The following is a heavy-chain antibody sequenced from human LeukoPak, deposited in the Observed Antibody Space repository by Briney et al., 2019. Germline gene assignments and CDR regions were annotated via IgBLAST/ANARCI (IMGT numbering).Heavy chain of an antibody. CDR2: IYHSGST. J-gene: IGHJ4*02. Sequence: SQTLSLTCAVSGGSISSGGYSWSWVRQPPGKGLEWIGYIYHSGSTYYNPSLKSRVTISVDRSKNQFSLKLSSVTAADTAVYYCARGITMVRGVIYFDYWGQGTLVTVSS. CDR1: GGSISSGGYS. D-gene: IGHD3-10*01. V-gene: IGHV4-30-2*01. CDR3: ARGITMVRGVIYFDY.